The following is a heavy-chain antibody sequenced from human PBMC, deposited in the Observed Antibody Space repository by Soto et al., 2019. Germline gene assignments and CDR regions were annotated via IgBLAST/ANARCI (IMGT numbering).Heavy chain of an antibody. CDR3: ARVSWWELHRNFDY. CDR2: IYYSGST. V-gene: IGHV4-30-4*01. Sequence: PSETLSLTCTVSGGSISSGDYYWSWIRQPPGKGLEWIGYIYYSGSTYYNPSLKSRVTISLDTSKNQFSLKLSSVTAADTAVYYCARVSWWELHRNFDYWGQGTLVTVSS. D-gene: IGHD1-26*01. J-gene: IGHJ4*02. CDR1: GGSISSGDYY.